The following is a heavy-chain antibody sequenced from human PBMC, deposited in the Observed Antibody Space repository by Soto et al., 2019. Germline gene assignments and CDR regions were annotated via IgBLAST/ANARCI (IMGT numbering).Heavy chain of an antibody. CDR3: AHRRVRDSSGENFDS. CDR1: VFSLNTNGVG. Sequence: SGPTLVNPTQTLTLTCTFSVFSLNTNGVGVGWIRQPPGKALEWLALIYWDDDKRYSPSLKSRLTITTDTSKNQVVLTMTNMDPVDTATYYCAHRRVRDSSGENFDSWGQGTLVTVSS. CDR2: IYWDDDK. J-gene: IGHJ4*02. D-gene: IGHD6-19*01. V-gene: IGHV2-5*02.